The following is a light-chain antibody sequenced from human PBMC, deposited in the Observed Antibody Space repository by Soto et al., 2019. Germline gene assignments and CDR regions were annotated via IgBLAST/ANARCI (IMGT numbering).Light chain of an antibody. CDR2: GTS. CDR1: QSISSN. J-gene: IGKJ4*01. V-gene: IGKV3-15*01. Sequence: EIVMTQSPATQSVSPGERATLFSRASQSISSNLAWYQQKAGQAPRLLIYGTSTRATGIPARFSGSGSGTEFTLTISSLQSEDFAVYYCQQYNNWPPLTFGGGTKVEIK. CDR3: QQYNNWPPLT.